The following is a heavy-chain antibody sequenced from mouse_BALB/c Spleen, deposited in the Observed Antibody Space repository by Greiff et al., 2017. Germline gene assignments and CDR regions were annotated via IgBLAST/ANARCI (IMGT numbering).Heavy chain of an antibody. CDR2: ISSGGSYT. D-gene: IGHD1-1*01. CDR3: AREGGNYAMDY. Sequence: EVKLVESGGGLVKPGGSLKLSCAASGFTFGSYAMSWVRQSPEKRLEWVAEISSGGSYTYYPDTVTGRFTISRDNAKNTLYLEMSSLRSEDTAMYYCAREGGNYAMDYWGQGTSVTVSS. J-gene: IGHJ4*01. CDR1: GFTFGSYA. V-gene: IGHV5-9-4*01.